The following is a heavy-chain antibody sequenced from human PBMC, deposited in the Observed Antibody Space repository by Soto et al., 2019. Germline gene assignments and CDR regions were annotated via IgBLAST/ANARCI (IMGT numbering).Heavy chain of an antibody. J-gene: IGHJ6*02. CDR2: INTDGSTT. CDR1: EFTFNNYW. D-gene: IGHD3-16*02. Sequence: EVQLVESGGGLVQPGGSLRLSCAASEFTFNNYWMHWVRQVPGKGLEWVSRINTDGSTTNYADSVMGRFTIASDNVDNTVYMQMNSLGAEDTAVYYCARGIYLQYGMDVWGQGATVTVSS. CDR3: ARGIYLQYGMDV. V-gene: IGHV3-74*01.